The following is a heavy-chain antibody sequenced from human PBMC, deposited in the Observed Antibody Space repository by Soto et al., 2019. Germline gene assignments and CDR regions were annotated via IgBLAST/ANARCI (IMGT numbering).Heavy chain of an antibody. CDR1: GFTFSSYA. D-gene: IGHD5-12*01. CDR3: AKTAWHRLDAFDI. Sequence: EVQLLESGGGLVQPGGSLRLSCAASGFTFSSYAMSWVRQAPGKGLEWVSAISGSGGSTYYADSVKGGFTISRDNSKNTLYLQINGLRAEETAVYYCAKTAWHRLDAFDIWGQGTMVTVSS. J-gene: IGHJ3*02. CDR2: ISGSGGST. V-gene: IGHV3-23*01.